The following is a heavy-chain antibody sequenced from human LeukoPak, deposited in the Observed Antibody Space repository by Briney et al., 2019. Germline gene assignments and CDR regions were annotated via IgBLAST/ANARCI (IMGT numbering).Heavy chain of an antibody. J-gene: IGHJ4*02. CDR1: GFTLSSYW. D-gene: IGHD3-22*01. V-gene: IGHV3-74*01. CDR3: VRGGPSTWF. CDR2: IYTDASST. Sequence: LSGGSLRLSCATSGFTLSSYWMHWVRQGPGKGLVWVSVIYTDASSTTYADSVKGRFTISRDNARNTLYLQMNSLRGEDTAVYHCVRGGPSTWFWGQGTLVTVSS.